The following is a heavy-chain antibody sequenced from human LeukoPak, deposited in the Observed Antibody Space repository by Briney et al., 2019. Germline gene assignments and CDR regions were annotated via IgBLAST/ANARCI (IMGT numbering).Heavy chain of an antibody. V-gene: IGHV1-69*13. J-gene: IGHJ4*02. CDR2: IIPIFGTA. Sequence: ASVKVSCKASGGTFSSYAISWVRQAPGQGLEWMGGIIPIFGTANYAQKFQGRVTITADESTSTAYMELSSLRSEDTAVYYCARGKVLRFLEWLFDYFDYWGQGTLVTVSS. D-gene: IGHD3-3*01. CDR3: ARGKVLRFLEWLFDYFDY. CDR1: GGTFSSYA.